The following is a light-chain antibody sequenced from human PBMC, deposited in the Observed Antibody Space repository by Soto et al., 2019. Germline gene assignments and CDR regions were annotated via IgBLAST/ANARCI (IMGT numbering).Light chain of an antibody. V-gene: IGKV3-15*01. Sequence: EIVMTQSPDTLSVSPGERATLSCRASQTVGSNLAWYQQKPGQAPRLLMYGASTRATAIPARFSGSGSGTEFTLTISSLQSEDFAVYYCQQCNDWPLTFGGGTRVEIK. CDR2: GAS. CDR3: QQCNDWPLT. CDR1: QTVGSN. J-gene: IGKJ4*01.